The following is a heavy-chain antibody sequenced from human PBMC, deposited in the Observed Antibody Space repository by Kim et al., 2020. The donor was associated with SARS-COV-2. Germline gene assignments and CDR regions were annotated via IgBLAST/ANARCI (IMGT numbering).Heavy chain of an antibody. CDR3: ARDQSITIFGVVITRREFDS. D-gene: IGHD3-3*01. CDR1: GYTFTSYA. V-gene: IGHV7-4-1*02. J-gene: IGHJ5*01. CDR2: INTNTGNP. Sequence: ASVKVSCKASGYTFTSYAMNWVRQAPGQGLEGMGWINTNTGNPTYAQGFTGRFVFSLDTSVSTAYQQISSLKAEDTAVYYCARDQSITIFGVVITRREFDSWGQVTMDTVSS.